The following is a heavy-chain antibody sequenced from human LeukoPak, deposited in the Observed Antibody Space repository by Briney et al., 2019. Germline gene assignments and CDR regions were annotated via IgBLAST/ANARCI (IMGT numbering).Heavy chain of an antibody. V-gene: IGHV1-18*04. D-gene: IGHD3-10*01. CDR1: GYTFTGYY. Sequence: WASVKVSCKASGYTFTGYYMHWVRQAPGQGLEWMGWISAYNGNTNYAQKLQGRVTMTTDTSTSTAYMELRSLRSDDTAVYYCARGIGYYGSGSQQDLDYWGQGTLVTVSS. J-gene: IGHJ4*02. CDR3: ARGIGYYGSGSQQDLDY. CDR2: ISAYNGNT.